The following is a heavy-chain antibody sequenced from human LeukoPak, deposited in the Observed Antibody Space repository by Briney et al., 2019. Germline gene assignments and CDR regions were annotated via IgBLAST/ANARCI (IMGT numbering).Heavy chain of an antibody. V-gene: IGHV3-30*04. J-gene: IGHJ4*02. Sequence: GGSLRLSCAASGFTFSSYAMHWVRQAPGKGLEWVAVISYDGNNKYYADSVKGRFTISRDNSKNTLYLQMNSLRAEDTAVYYCARLFRVVVPAANTHFDYWGQGTLVTVSS. CDR2: ISYDGNNK. CDR3: ARLFRVVVPAANTHFDY. CDR1: GFTFSSYA. D-gene: IGHD2-2*01.